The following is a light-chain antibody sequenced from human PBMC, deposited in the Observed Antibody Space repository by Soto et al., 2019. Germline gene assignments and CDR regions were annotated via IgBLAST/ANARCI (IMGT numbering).Light chain of an antibody. V-gene: IGKV3-20*01. Sequence: EIVLTQSPGTLSLSPGERATLSCRASQSVDSTYLAWYQQRPGQAPRLLIYETSSRATGIPDRFSGSGSGTDFTLSISGLEPEDFAVYYCQQYEMSPWTFGQGTKVDIK. J-gene: IGKJ1*01. CDR1: QSVDSTY. CDR2: ETS. CDR3: QQYEMSPWT.